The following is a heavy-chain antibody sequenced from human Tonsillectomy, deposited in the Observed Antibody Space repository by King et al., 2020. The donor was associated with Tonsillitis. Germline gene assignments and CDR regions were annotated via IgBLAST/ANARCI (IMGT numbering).Heavy chain of an antibody. Sequence: VKLVESGAEVKKPGASVKVSCKASGYTFTSPDINWVRQATGQGLEWMGWMNPNSGNTGYAQKFQGRVTMTRNTSISTAYMELSSLRSEDTAIYYCARGWRADRLYFDLWGRDPLVTVSS. CDR3: ARGWRADRLYFDL. V-gene: IGHV1-8*01. CDR1: GYTFTSPD. D-gene: IGHD3-16*02. J-gene: IGHJ2*01. CDR2: MNPNSGNT.